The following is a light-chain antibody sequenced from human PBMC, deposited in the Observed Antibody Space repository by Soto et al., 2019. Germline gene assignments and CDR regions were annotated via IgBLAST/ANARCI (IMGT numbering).Light chain of an antibody. J-gene: IGLJ1*01. V-gene: IGLV2-23*01. CDR1: SSDFGSYNL. CDR2: EGS. Sequence: QSVLTQPASVSGSPGQSITISCTGTSSDFGSYNLVSWYQQHPGKAPKLMIYEGSKRPSGVSNRFSGPKSGNTAPLTISGLQAEDEADYYCCSYAGSSTFYVFGTGTKVTVL. CDR3: CSYAGSSTFYV.